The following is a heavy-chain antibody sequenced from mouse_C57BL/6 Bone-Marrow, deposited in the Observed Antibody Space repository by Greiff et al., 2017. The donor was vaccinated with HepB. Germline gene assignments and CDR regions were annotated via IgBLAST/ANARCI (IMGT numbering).Heavy chain of an antibody. V-gene: IGHV5-6*01. CDR1: GFTFSSYG. CDR2: ISSGGSYT. Sequence: EVMLVESGGDLVKPGGSLKLSCAASGFTFSSYGMSWVRQTPDKRLEWVATISSGGSYTYYPDSVKGRFTISRDNAKNTLYLQMSSLKSEDTAMYYCARPRITRDWYFDVWGTGTTVTVSS. CDR3: ARPRITRDWYFDV. J-gene: IGHJ1*03. D-gene: IGHD6-1*01.